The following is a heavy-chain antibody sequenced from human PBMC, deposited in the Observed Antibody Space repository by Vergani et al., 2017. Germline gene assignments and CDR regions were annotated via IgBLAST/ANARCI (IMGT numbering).Heavy chain of an antibody. D-gene: IGHD6-13*01. J-gene: IGHJ4*01. CDR2: IYPVDSDT. CDR3: AYTKPAYRTSPNLYFYY. Sequence: EVQLVQSGAEVKTPGESLNISCQGSGYSFASHWIGWVRQMPGKGLEWMGIIYPVDSDTRYSPSFQGQVTISADKSISTAYLQKSSLKASDTAMYYWAYTKPAYRTSPNLYFYYGGEGTLVIVSA. CDR1: GYSFASHW. V-gene: IGHV5-51*03.